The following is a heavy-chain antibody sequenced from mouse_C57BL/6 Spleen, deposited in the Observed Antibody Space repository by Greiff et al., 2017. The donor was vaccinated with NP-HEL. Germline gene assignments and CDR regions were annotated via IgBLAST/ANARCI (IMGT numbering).Heavy chain of an antibody. V-gene: IGHV5-12*01. Sequence: DVMLVESGGGLVQPGGSLKLSCAASGFTFSDYYMYWVRQTPEKRLEWVAYISNGGGSTYYPDTVKGRFTISRDNAKNTLYLQMSRLKSEDTAMYYCARGIYDGYFYYAMDYWGQGTSVTVSS. D-gene: IGHD2-3*01. CDR2: ISNGGGST. CDR3: ARGIYDGYFYYAMDY. J-gene: IGHJ4*01. CDR1: GFTFSDYY.